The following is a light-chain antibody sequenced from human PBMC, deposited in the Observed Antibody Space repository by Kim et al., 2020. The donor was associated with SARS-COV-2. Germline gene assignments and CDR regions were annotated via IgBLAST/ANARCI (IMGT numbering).Light chain of an antibody. J-gene: IGLJ3*02. CDR1: SSDVGGYNY. CDR3: CSYAGSYTPWV. CDR2: DVS. V-gene: IGLV2-11*01. Sequence: QSVTLSCTGTSSDVGGYNYVSWYQQHPGKAPKLMIYDVSKRPSGVPDRFSGSKSGNTASLTISGLQAEDEADYYCCSYAGSYTPWVFGGGTKLTVL.